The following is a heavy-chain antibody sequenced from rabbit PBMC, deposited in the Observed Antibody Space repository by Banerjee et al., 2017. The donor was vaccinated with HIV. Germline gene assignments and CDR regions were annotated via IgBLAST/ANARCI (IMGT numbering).Heavy chain of an antibody. D-gene: IGHD8-1*01. J-gene: IGHJ4*01. CDR1: GFSFSSGYD. V-gene: IGHV1S40*01. CDR3: ARDDARGGYFLNL. Sequence: QSLEESGGDLVKPGASLTLTCTASGFSFSSGYDMCWVRQAPGKGLEWIGCIHAGGSGTTDYASWAKGRFTISKTSSTTVTLQLNSLTVADTATYFCARDDARGGYFLNLWGQGTLVTVS. CDR2: IHAGGSGTT.